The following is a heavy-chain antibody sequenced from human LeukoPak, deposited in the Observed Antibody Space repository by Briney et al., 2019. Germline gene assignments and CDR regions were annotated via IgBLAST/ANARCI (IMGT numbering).Heavy chain of an antibody. CDR2: IRYDGSNK. CDR1: GFTFSSYG. CDR3: AKDQPGIAAAGTGDY. D-gene: IGHD6-13*01. V-gene: IGHV3-30*02. J-gene: IGHJ4*02. Sequence: GGSLRLSCAASGFTFSSYGMHWVRQAPGKGLEWVAFIRYDGSNKYYADSVKGRFTISRVNSKNTLYLQMNSLRAEDTAVYYCAKDQPGIAAAGTGDYWGQGTLVTVSS.